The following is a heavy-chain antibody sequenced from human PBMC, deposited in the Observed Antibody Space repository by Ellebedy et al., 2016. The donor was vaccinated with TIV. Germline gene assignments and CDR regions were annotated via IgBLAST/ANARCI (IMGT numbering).Heavy chain of an antibody. D-gene: IGHD3-10*01. CDR2: IKSKTDGGTT. J-gene: IGHJ4*02. CDR3: TTPTYYYGSGSYPY. V-gene: IGHV3-15*01. Sequence: GESLKISCAASGFTVSSNYMSWVRQAPGKGLEWVGRIKSKTDGGTTDYAAPVKGRFTISRDDSKNTLYLQMNSLKTEDTAVYYCTTPTYYYGSGSYPYWGQGTLSPSPQ. CDR1: GFTVSSNY.